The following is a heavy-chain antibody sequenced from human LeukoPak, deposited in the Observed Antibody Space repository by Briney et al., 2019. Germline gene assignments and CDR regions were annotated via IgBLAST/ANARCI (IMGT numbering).Heavy chain of an antibody. Sequence: PGGSLRLSCAASGFTFSSFAMGWVRQAPGKGLEWVSVMSGGGGYTYYADSVKGRFTISREDSKNTLDLQMNSLRAEDTAVYYCAKMDTVTSYYCDYWGQGTLVTVSS. J-gene: IGHJ4*02. D-gene: IGHD2/OR15-2a*01. CDR2: MSGGGGYT. CDR3: AKMDTVTSYYCDY. CDR1: GFTFSSFA. V-gene: IGHV3-23*01.